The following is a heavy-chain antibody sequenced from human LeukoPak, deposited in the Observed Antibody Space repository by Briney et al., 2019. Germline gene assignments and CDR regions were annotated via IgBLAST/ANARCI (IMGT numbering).Heavy chain of an antibody. CDR1: GGSISSYY. V-gene: IGHV4-59*07. CDR2: IYNSGSTDYT. J-gene: IGHJ4*02. D-gene: IGHD4-17*01. CDR3: TRSGYGDHLDF. Sequence: PSDTLSLTCTVSGGSISSYYWSWIRQPPGNGLESMGYIYNSGSTDYTDYNPSLKSRVTISVDSSKNQFSLRLSSVTAADAAVYYCTRSGYGDHLDFWGQGTLVTVSS.